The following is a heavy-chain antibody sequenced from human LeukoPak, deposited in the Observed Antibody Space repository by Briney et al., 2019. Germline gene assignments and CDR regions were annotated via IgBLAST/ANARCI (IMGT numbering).Heavy chain of an antibody. CDR2: INHSGST. D-gene: IGHD2-15*01. CDR1: GGSFSGYY. J-gene: IGHJ5*02. CDR3: TRDQVVSEIWFVP. Sequence: SETLSLTCAVYGGSFSGYYWSWIRQPPGKGLEWIGEINHSGSTNYNPSLKSRVTISVDTSKNQFSLKLSSVTAADTAVYYCTRDQVVSEIWFVPWGQRTLVTVSS. V-gene: IGHV4-34*01.